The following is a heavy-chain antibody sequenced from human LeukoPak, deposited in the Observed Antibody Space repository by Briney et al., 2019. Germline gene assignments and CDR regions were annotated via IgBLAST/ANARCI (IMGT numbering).Heavy chain of an antibody. J-gene: IGHJ1*01. V-gene: IGHV1-18*01. CDR1: GYFFTSFG. D-gene: IGHD1-26*01. CDR2: ISGYNGDT. CDR3: ARGTWEAAARPYSFDT. Sequence: ASVKASCKAFGYFFTSFGINWVRQAPGQGLEWMGWISGYNGDTKYAQKFQGRVTMTTDTSTSTAYMEMRSLRSDDAAVYFCARGTWEAAARPYSFDTWGQGTLVTVSS.